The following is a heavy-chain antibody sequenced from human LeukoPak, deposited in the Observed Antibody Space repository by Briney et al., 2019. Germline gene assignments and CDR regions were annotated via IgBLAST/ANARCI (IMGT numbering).Heavy chain of an antibody. Sequence: HPGGSLRLSCAASDFAFSTSYLSWVRQAPGKGLEWISVIYTGGNTFYADSVKGRFTISRDNSKNTLYLQMSSLGADDTAVYFCARIGSSYYYSSPDGMDVWGQGTTVTVSS. J-gene: IGHJ6*02. CDR2: IYTGGNT. D-gene: IGHD3-22*01. CDR1: DFAFSTSY. CDR3: ARIGSSYYYSSPDGMDV. V-gene: IGHV3-53*01.